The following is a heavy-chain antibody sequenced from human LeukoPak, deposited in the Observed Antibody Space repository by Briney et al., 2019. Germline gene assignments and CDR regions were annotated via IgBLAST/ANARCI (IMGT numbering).Heavy chain of an antibody. V-gene: IGHV3-21*01. CDR1: GLTFSSYS. CDR2: ISSSSSYI. J-gene: IGHJ4*02. Sequence: PGGSLRLSCAASGLTFSSYSMNWVRQAPGKGLEWVSSISSSSSYIYYADSVKGRFTISRDNAKNSLYLQMNSLRAEDTAVYYCARDRVIVATFFDYWGQGTLVTVSS. CDR3: ARDRVIVATFFDY. D-gene: IGHD5-12*01.